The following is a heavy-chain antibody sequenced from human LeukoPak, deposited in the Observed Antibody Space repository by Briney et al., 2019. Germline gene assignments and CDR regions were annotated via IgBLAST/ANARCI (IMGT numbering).Heavy chain of an antibody. D-gene: IGHD2-15*01. CDR2: IIPIFGTA. V-gene: IGHV1-69*13. CDR1: GGTFSSYA. CDR3: ARSIGDELLPLYYYGMDV. J-gene: IGHJ6*04. Sequence: SVKVSCKASGGTFSSYAISWVRQAPGQGLEWMGGIIPIFGTANYAQKFQGRVTITADESTSTAYMELSSLRSEDTAVYYCARSIGDELLPLYYYGMDVWGKGTTVTVSS.